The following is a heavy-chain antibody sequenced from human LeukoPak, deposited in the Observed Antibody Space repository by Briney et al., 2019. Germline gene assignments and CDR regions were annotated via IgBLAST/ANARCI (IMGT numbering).Heavy chain of an antibody. CDR1: GGSFSGYY. CDR3: ARGGQINYDFWSGPEFDP. Sequence: SETLSLTCAVDGGSFSGYYWSWIRQPPGKGLEWIGEINHSGSTNYNPSLKSRVTISVDTSKNQFSLKLSSVTAADTAVYYCARGGQINYDFWSGPEFDPWGQGTLVTVSS. V-gene: IGHV4-34*01. J-gene: IGHJ5*02. D-gene: IGHD3-3*01. CDR2: INHSGST.